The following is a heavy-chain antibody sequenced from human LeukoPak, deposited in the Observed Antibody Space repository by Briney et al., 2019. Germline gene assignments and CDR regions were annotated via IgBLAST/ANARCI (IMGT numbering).Heavy chain of an antibody. CDR2: IYYSGST. CDR3: ARDGVHYDFWSGPTGGRYYYYYMDV. Sequence: SETLSLTCTVSGGSISSGDYYWSWIRQPPGKGLEWIGYIYYSGSTYYNPSLKSRVTISIDTSENQFSLKLSSVTAADTAVYYCARDGVHYDFWSGPTGGRYYYYYMDVWGKGTTVTVSS. V-gene: IGHV4-30-4*08. CDR1: GGSISSGDYY. J-gene: IGHJ6*03. D-gene: IGHD3-3*01.